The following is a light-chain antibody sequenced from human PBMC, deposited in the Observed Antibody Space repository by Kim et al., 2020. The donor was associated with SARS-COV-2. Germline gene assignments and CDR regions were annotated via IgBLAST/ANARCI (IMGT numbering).Light chain of an antibody. CDR1: QNIGTY. J-gene: IGKJ2*01. CDR2: QAS. Sequence: ASVGDRVTISCRASQNIGTYLAWYQHKPGKAPTLLVYQASSLESGVPSRFSGSGSETEFILTISSLQPDDFATYYCQHYNSYPYTFGQGTNLEIK. CDR3: QHYNSYPYT. V-gene: IGKV1-5*03.